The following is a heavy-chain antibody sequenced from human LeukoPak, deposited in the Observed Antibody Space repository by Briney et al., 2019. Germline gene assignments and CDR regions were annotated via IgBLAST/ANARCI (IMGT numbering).Heavy chain of an antibody. CDR1: GFPLSRCR. V-gene: IGHV3-74*01. CDR2: ISSDGSST. D-gene: IGHD3-22*01. CDR3: ARIVGSNDCDS. J-gene: IGHJ4*02. Sequence: PGGSQSLLCAASGFPLSRCRVDWVRQGPGKGLVWVSCISSDGSSTKYADSVKGRFTISRDNAKNTLYLQMNSLRAEDTAVYYCARIVGSNDCDSCGQGSLVTVSS.